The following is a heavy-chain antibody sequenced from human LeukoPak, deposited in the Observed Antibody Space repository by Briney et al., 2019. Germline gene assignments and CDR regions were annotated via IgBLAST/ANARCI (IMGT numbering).Heavy chain of an antibody. CDR2: INPNSGGT. Sequence: ASVKVSCKASGYSFSGYYMHWVRQAPGQGLEWVGWINPNSGGTNYAQKLQGRVTMTRDTSISTAYMELSGLRSDDTAVYYCARSEWLVRENDYWGQGTLVTVSS. J-gene: IGHJ4*02. CDR1: GYSFSGYY. D-gene: IGHD6-19*01. CDR3: ARSEWLVRENDY. V-gene: IGHV1-2*02.